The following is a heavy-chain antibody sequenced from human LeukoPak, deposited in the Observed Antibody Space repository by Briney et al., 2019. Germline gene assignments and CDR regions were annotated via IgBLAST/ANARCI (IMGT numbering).Heavy chain of an antibody. CDR1: GFAVTTNH. D-gene: IGHD3-16*01. V-gene: IGHV3-53*01. CDR3: SPSRAAGGKTDY. CDR2: IYNNGDT. J-gene: IGHJ4*02. Sequence: GGSLRLSCAGAGFAVTTNHMTWVRQAPGKGLEGVSIIYNNGDTFYEDSVRGRFTISRDISTNTVDLLMNSLRPEDTAVYYCSPSRAAGGKTDYWGQGTLVTVSS.